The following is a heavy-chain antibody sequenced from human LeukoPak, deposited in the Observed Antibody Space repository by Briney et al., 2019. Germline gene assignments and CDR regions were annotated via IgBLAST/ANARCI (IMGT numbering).Heavy chain of an antibody. CDR2: ISSSSSYI. D-gene: IGHD5-18*01. CDR1: GFTFSSYS. V-gene: IGHV3-21*01. Sequence: GGSLRLSCAASGFTFSSYSMNWVRQAPGKGLEWVSSISSSSSYIYYADSVKGRFTISRDNAKNSLYLQMNSLRAEDTAVYYCARVVESYSYGPTNDYWGQGTLVTVSS. CDR3: ARVVESYSYGPTNDY. J-gene: IGHJ4*02.